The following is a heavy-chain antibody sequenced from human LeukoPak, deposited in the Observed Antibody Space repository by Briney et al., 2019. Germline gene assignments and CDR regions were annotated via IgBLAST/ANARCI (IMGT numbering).Heavy chain of an antibody. J-gene: IGHJ4*02. CDR2: IYTSGST. V-gene: IGHV4-4*07. CDR3: ARGIPNRYSGSYYDY. D-gene: IGHD1-26*01. Sequence: SETLSLTCTVSGGSISSYYWSWIRQPAGKGLEWIGRIYTSGSTNYNPSLKSRVTMSVDTSKNQFSLKLSSVTAADTAVYYCARGIPNRYSGSYYDYWGQGTLVTVSS. CDR1: GGSISSYY.